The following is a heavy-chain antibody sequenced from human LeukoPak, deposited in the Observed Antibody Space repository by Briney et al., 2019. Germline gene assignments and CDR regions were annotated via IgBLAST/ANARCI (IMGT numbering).Heavy chain of an antibody. Sequence: GGSLRLACAASGFTFSSYGMNWVRQAPGKGLEWVSYISTSSNRIDYADSVKGRFTMSRDNAKNLLYLQMNSLRDEDTAMYYCARVSAPGTSGWYFGYWGQGTLVTVSS. CDR2: ISTSSNRI. J-gene: IGHJ4*02. CDR1: GFTFSSYG. CDR3: ARVSAPGTSGWYFGY. D-gene: IGHD6-19*01. V-gene: IGHV3-48*02.